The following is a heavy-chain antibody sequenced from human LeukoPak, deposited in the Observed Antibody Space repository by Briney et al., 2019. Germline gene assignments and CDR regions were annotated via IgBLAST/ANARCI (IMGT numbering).Heavy chain of an antibody. CDR1: GFTFSSYS. CDR3: ARDGAVAGIHNWFDP. Sequence: GGSLRLSCAASGFTFSSYSMNWVRQAPGKGLEWVSYISSSSSTIYYADSVKGRFTISRDNAKNSLYLQMNSLRAEDTAVYYCARDGAVAGIHNWFDPWGQGTLVTVSS. V-gene: IGHV3-48*01. CDR2: ISSSSSTI. D-gene: IGHD6-19*01. J-gene: IGHJ5*02.